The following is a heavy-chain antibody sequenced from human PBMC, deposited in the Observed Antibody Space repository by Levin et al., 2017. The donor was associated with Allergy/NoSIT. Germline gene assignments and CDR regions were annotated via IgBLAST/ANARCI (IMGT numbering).Heavy chain of an antibody. CDR1: GFTFSSYE. Sequence: GGSLRLSCAASGFTFSSYEMNWVRRAPGKGLEWVSYISSTGSTLYSADSVKGRFTISRDNAKNSLYLHMNSLRAEDTAVYYCARQLGNFWSGYNYFDYWGQGTLVTVSS. D-gene: IGHD3-3*01. V-gene: IGHV3-48*03. CDR3: ARQLGNFWSGYNYFDY. CDR2: ISSTGSTL. J-gene: IGHJ4*02.